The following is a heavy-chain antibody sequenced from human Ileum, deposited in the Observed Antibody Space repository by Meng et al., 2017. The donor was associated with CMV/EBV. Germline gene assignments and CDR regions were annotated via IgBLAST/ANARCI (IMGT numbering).Heavy chain of an antibody. J-gene: IGHJ4*02. Sequence: QLDVPQLLPGPWTPWDPLSLPCTASGGSTTSSTYYWGWIRQSPGKGLEWIGSVYYSGTTYYNPSLKSRVNMSIDTSKNRFSLKLSSATAADTAVYYCARNVGFYSSQIAYWGQGALVTVSS. V-gene: IGHV4-39*07. CDR1: GGSTTSSTYY. D-gene: IGHD3-3*01. CDR3: ARNVGFYSSQIAY. CDR2: VYYSGTT.